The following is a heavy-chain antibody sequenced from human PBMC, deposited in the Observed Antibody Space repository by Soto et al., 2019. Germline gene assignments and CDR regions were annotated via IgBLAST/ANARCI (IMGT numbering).Heavy chain of an antibody. D-gene: IGHD3-22*01. CDR1: GGSISSGGYY. Sequence: QVQLQESGPGLVKPSQTLSLTCTVSGGSISSGGYYWSWIRQHPGKGLEWIGYIYYSGSTYYNPSLKSRVTISVDTSKNQFSLKLSSVTAAATAVYYCARDSSGYYRYFDLWGRGTLVTVSS. J-gene: IGHJ2*01. CDR3: ARDSSGYYRYFDL. CDR2: IYYSGST. V-gene: IGHV4-31*03.